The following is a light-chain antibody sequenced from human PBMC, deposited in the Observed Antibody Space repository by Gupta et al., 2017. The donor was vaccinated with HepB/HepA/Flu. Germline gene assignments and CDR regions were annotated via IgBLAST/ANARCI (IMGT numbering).Light chain of an antibody. Sequence: SYVLTQPPPVSVAPGKTARIPCGGNNIGSKSVHWYQQKPGQAPVLVVYDDSDRPSGIPERFSGSNSGNTATLTISRVEAGDEADYYCQVWDSSSDPHVVFGGGTKLTVL. CDR1: NIGSKS. CDR3: QVWDSSSDPHVV. CDR2: DDS. V-gene: IGLV3-21*03. J-gene: IGLJ2*01.